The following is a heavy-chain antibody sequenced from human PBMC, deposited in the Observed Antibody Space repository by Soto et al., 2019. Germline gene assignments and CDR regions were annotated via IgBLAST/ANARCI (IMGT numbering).Heavy chain of an antibody. CDR3: ARDAHIRITMVRESKFVNWFDP. CDR1: GGTFSSYA. J-gene: IGHJ5*02. Sequence: QVQLVQSGAEVKKPGSSVKVSCKASGGTFSSYAISWVRQAPGQGLEWMGGIIPIFGTANYAQKFQGRVTITADETTSSAYMELSSLRSEDTAVYYCARDAHIRITMVRESKFVNWFDPWGQGTLVTVSS. D-gene: IGHD3-10*01. V-gene: IGHV1-69*12. CDR2: IIPIFGTA.